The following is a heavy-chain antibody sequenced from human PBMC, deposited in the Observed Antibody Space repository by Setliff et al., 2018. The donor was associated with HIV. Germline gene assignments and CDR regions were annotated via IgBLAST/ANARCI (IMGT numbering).Heavy chain of an antibody. D-gene: IGHD1-26*01. CDR1: GFTFSAHG. Sequence: PGGSLRLSCAASGFTFSAHGMHWVRQAPGKGLEWVAFINYDESSKYYVDSVKGRVTISRDNSKNPVDLKMNSLRAEDTAVYYCATGQGPWSGGKCTFDYWCQGTRVTVSA. J-gene: IGHJ4*02. CDR2: INYDESSK. V-gene: IGHV3-30*02. CDR3: ATGQGPWSGGKCTFDY.